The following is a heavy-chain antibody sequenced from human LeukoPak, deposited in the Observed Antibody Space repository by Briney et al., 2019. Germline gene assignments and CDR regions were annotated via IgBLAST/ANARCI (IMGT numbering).Heavy chain of an antibody. Sequence: SETLSLTCAVYGGSFSGYYWGWIRQPPGKGLEWIGSIYHSGSTYYNPSLKSRVTISVDTSKNQFSLKLSSVTAADTAVYYCARDTALEWLSTMYYFDYWGQGTLVTVSS. CDR3: ARDTALEWLSTMYYFDY. J-gene: IGHJ4*02. CDR2: IYHSGST. CDR1: GGSFSGYY. D-gene: IGHD3-3*01. V-gene: IGHV4-38-2*02.